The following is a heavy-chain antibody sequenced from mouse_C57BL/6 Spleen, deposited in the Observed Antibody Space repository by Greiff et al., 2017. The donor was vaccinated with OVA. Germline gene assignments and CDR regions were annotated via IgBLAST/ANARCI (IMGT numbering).Heavy chain of an antibody. Sequence: EVKVIESGGGLVKPGGSLKLSCAASGFSFSDYGMHWVRQAPAKGLEWVAYFSSGSSTFYYADTVTGRFTISRANAKNTLFLQITSLRTEDTAMYYRARDDDVYYYAMDYWGQGTSVTVSS. D-gene: IGHD2-4*01. V-gene: IGHV5-17*01. CDR2: FSSGSSTF. CDR3: ARDDDVYYYAMDY. CDR1: GFSFSDYG. J-gene: IGHJ4*01.